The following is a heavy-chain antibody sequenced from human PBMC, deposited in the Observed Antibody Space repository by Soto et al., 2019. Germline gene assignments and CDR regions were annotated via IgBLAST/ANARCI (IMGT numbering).Heavy chain of an antibody. CDR3: ASQYCRGDCPDAFDI. V-gene: IGHV4-39*01. CDR2: IYYSGST. D-gene: IGHD2-21*02. Sequence: QLQLQESGPGLVKPSETLSLTCTVSGGSISSSSYYWGWIRQPPGKGLEWIGSIYYSGSTYYNPSLKSRVTIAVDTSKNQCSLMLSSVTAADTAVYYCASQYCRGDCPDAFDIWGQGTMVTVSS. CDR1: GGSISSSSYY. J-gene: IGHJ3*02.